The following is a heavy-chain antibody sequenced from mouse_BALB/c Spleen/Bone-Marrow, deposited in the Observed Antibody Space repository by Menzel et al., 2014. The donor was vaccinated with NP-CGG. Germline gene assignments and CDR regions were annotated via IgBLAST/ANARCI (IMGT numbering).Heavy chain of an antibody. CDR1: GFTFTDYY. CDR2: IRNKANGYTT. D-gene: IGHD1-1*01. V-gene: IGHV7-3*02. Sequence: EVMLVESGGGLVQPGGSLRLSCATSGFTFTDYYMSWVRQPPGKALEWLGFIRNKANGYTTEYSTSMKGRFTISRDNSQSILYLQMNTLRAEDSATYYCARDRNFGSSWYFDVWGAGTTVTVSS. J-gene: IGHJ1*01. CDR3: ARDRNFGSSWYFDV.